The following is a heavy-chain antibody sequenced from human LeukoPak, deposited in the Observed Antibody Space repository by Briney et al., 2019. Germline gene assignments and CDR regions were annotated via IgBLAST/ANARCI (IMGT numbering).Heavy chain of an antibody. D-gene: IGHD2-2*01. CDR1: GFTFSIYA. J-gene: IGHJ3*02. V-gene: IGHV3-30-3*01. Sequence: GGSLRLSCAASGFTFSIYAMHRVRQAPGKGLEWVAIISYDGSNKYYADSVKGRFTISRDNSKNTLYLQMNSLRAEDTAVYYCARAGYSEYQLLWGSAFDIWGQGTMVTVSS. CDR3: ARAGYSEYQLLWGSAFDI. CDR2: ISYDGSNK.